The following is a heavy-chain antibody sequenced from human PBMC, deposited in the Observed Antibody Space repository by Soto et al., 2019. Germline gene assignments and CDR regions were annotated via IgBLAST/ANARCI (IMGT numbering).Heavy chain of an antibody. CDR3: ATKRYNWNDFEAFDI. J-gene: IGHJ3*02. V-gene: IGHV5-51*01. CDR1: GYSFTSYW. D-gene: IGHD1-1*01. Sequence: PGESLKISCKGSGYSFTSYWIGWVRQMPGKGLEWMGIIYPGDSDTRYSPSFQGQVTISADKSISTAYLQWSSLKASDTAMYYCATKRYNWNDFEAFDIWGQGTMVTVSS. CDR2: IYPGDSDT.